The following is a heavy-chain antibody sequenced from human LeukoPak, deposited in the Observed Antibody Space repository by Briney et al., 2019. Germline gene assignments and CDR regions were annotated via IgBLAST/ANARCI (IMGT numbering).Heavy chain of an antibody. CDR3: AKSLEALSIVATIPVDY. CDR2: ISGSGGST. V-gene: IGHV3-23*01. D-gene: IGHD5-12*01. CDR1: GFTFSSYA. J-gene: IGHJ4*02. Sequence: GGSLRLSCAAAGFTFSSYAMSWVRRAPGKGLEWVSAISGSGGSTYYADSVKGRFSISRDNSKNTLYLQMNSLRAEDTAVYYCAKSLEALSIVATIPVDYWGQGTLVTVSS.